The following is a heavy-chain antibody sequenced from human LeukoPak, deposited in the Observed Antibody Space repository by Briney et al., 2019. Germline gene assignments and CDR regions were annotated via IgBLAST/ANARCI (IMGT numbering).Heavy chain of an antibody. J-gene: IGHJ4*02. D-gene: IGHD5-18*01. CDR2: IYYSGST. V-gene: IGHV4-59*01. Sequence: SETLSLTCTVSGGSISSYYWSWIRQPPGKGLEWIGYIYYSGSTNYSPSLKSRVTISVDTSKNQFSLKLSSVTAADTAVYYCATGRGYSYGYDYWGQGTLVTVSS. CDR3: ATGRGYSYGYDY. CDR1: GGSISSYY.